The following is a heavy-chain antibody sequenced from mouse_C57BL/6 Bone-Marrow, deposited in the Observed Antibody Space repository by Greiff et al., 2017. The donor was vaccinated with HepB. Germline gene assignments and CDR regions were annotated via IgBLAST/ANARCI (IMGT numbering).Heavy chain of an antibody. CDR3: VRDGTARAADYFDY. CDR2: ISDGGSYT. Sequence: EVMLVESGGGLVKPGGSLKLSCAASGFTFSSYAMSWVRQTPEKRLEWVATISDGGSYTYYPDNVKGRFTISGDNAKNNLYLQMNHLKSEDTAVYYCVRDGTARAADYFDYWGQGTTLTVSS. D-gene: IGHD3-3*01. CDR1: GFTFSSYA. V-gene: IGHV5-4*01. J-gene: IGHJ2*01.